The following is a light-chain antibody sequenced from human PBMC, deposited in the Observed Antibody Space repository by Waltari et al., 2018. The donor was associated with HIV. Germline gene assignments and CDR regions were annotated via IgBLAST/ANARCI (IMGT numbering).Light chain of an antibody. CDR3: SSYTSSSTYV. V-gene: IGLV2-14*01. Sequence: QSALTQPASVSGSPGQSITISCTGTSSDVGGYNYVSWYQQHPGKAPKLVIYEVSNRPPGVSNRFSGSKSGNTASLTISGLQAEDEADYYCSSYTSSSTYVFGTGTKVTVL. CDR1: SSDVGGYNY. CDR2: EVS. J-gene: IGLJ1*01.